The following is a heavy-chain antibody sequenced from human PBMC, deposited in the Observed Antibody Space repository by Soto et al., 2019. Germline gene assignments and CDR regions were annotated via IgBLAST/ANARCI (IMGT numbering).Heavy chain of an antibody. CDR1: GGSFSGYI. CDR3: ARGLISGSHYSGGWYYFDS. V-gene: IGHV4-34*01. J-gene: IGHJ4*02. CDR2: INHSGSA. Sequence: SETLSLTCDVYGGSFSGYIWTWIRQTAGKGLQWIGQINHSGSANYNPSLKSRVTISVHTSKSQFSLELSSVTAADTAVYYCARGLISGSHYSGGWYYFDSWGQGTQVTVSS. D-gene: IGHD1-26*01.